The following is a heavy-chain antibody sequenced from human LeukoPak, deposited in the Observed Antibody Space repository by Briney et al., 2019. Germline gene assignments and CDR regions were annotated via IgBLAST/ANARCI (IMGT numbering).Heavy chain of an antibody. J-gene: IGHJ4*02. CDR2: SYYSGST. CDR1: GGSISSYY. CDR3: ARHGGFSNGREFDY. Sequence: SETLSLTCTVSGGSISSYYWSWIRQPPGKGLEWIGYSYYSGSTNYNPSLKSRVTISVDTSKNQFSLKLSSVTAADTAVYYCARHGGFSNGREFDYWGQGTLVTVSS. V-gene: IGHV4-59*08. D-gene: IGHD1-1*01.